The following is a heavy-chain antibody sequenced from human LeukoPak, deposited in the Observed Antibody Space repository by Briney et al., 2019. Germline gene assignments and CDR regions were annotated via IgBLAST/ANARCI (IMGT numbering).Heavy chain of an antibody. CDR2: INSDGSNT. CDR1: GFTFSSYW. D-gene: IGHD6-19*01. CDR3: ARDGLAVAPGPLVDY. J-gene: IGHJ4*02. Sequence: GGSLRLSCAASGFTFSSYWMHWVRQAPGKGLVWVSRINSDGSNTRYADSVKGRFTISRDNAKNTLYLQMNSLRAEDTAVYYCARDGLAVAPGPLVDYWGQGALVTVSS. V-gene: IGHV3-74*01.